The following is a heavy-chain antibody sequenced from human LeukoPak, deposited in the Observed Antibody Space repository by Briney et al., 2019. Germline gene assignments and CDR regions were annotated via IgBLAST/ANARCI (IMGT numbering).Heavy chain of an antibody. V-gene: IGHV3-74*01. Sequence: GGSLRLSCAAPGFTFSSYWMHWVRQAPGKGLVWVSGINSDGSSTSYADSVKCRFTISRDNAKNTLYLQMNSLRAEDTAVYYCARPGGGGFDYWGQGTLVTVSS. CDR3: ARPGGGGFDY. J-gene: IGHJ4*02. D-gene: IGHD3-16*01. CDR2: INSDGSST. CDR1: GFTFSSYW.